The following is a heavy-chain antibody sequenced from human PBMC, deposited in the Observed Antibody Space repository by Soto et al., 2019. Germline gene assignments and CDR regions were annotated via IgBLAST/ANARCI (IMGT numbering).Heavy chain of an antibody. J-gene: IGHJ5*02. V-gene: IGHV3-64D*08. CDR3: VKDRNALHYDFWSGYYSWNWFAP. Sequence: GGSLRLSCSASGFTFSSYAMHWVRQAPGKGLEYVSAISSNGGSTYYADSVKGRFTISRDNSKNTLYLQMSSLRAEDTAVYYCVKDRNALHYDFWSGYYSWNWFAPWGQGTLVTVSS. CDR2: ISSNGGST. D-gene: IGHD3-3*01. CDR1: GFTFSSYA.